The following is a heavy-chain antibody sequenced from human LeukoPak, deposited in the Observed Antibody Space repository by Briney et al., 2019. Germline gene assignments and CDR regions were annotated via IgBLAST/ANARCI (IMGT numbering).Heavy chain of an antibody. D-gene: IGHD1-26*01. CDR1: GYTFTGYY. CDR3: ARDEPILWELLRQSDLSAFYFDY. CDR2: INPNSGGT. V-gene: IGHV1-2*02. J-gene: IGHJ4*02. Sequence: GASVKVSCKASGYTFTGYYMHWVRQAPGQGLEWMGWINPNSGGTNCAQKFQGRVTMTRDTSISTAYMELSRLRSDDTAVYYCARDEPILWELLRQSDLSAFYFDYWGQGTLVTVSS.